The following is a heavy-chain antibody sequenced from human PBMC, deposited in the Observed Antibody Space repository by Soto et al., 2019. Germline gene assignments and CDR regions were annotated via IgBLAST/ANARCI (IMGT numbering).Heavy chain of an antibody. D-gene: IGHD3-16*01. CDR3: SKGPARLGELDS. Sequence: QVQLVQSGAEVKKPGSSVKVSCTASGGTFSTYAISWVRQAPGPGLEWIGGIVPVFGTANYAQNFQGRVTIIADESTSTAYMELNSLRSEDTAVYYCSKGPARLGELDSWGLGTLVTVSS. V-gene: IGHV1-69*12. CDR2: IVPVFGTA. CDR1: GGTFSTYA. J-gene: IGHJ5*01.